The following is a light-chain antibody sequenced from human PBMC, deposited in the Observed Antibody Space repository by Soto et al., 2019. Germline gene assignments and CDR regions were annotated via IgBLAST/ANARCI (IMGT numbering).Light chain of an antibody. V-gene: IGKV3-15*01. J-gene: IGKJ4*01. Sequence: EIEMTQSPATLSLAPGEIVTLSFSASESVSTNLAWYQQKAGQAPRLLIYGASTRATGIPARFSGSGSGTEFTLTISSLQSEDFAVYYCQQLNSYPLTFGGGTKVDI. CDR3: QQLNSYPLT. CDR1: ESVSTN. CDR2: GAS.